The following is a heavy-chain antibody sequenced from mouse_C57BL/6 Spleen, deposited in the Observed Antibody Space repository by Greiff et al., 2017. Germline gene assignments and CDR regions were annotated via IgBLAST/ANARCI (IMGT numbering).Heavy chain of an antibody. Sequence: VQLQQSGAELARPGASVKMSCKASGYTFTSYTMHWVKQRPGQGLEWIGYINPSSGYTKYNQKFKDKATLTADKSSSTAYMQLSSLTSEDSAVYYCAEGDYGSYWGQGTLVTVSA. CDR2: INPSSGYT. CDR1: GYTFTSYT. J-gene: IGHJ3*01. V-gene: IGHV1-4*01. CDR3: AEGDYGSY. D-gene: IGHD1-1*01.